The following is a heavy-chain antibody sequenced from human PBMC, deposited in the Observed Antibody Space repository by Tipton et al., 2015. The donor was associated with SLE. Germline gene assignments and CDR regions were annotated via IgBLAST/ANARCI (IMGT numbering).Heavy chain of an antibody. CDR2: IYGSGST. CDR1: GGSISGYY. D-gene: IGHD3-3*01. CDR3: AVRGGNFWSGRYDDAVDI. J-gene: IGHJ3*02. V-gene: IGHV4-59*01. Sequence: TLSLTCTVSGGSISGYYCTWIRQPPGKGLEWIGYIYGSGSTNYNPSLKSRLIISVDTSKNQFSLKLSSVTAADTAVYYCAVRGGNFWSGRYDDAVDIWGQGTLATVSS.